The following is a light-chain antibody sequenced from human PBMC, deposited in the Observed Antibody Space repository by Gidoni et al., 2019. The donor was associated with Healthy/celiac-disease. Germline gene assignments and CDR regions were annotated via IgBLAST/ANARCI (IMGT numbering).Light chain of an antibody. V-gene: IGLV2-11*01. CDR2: DVS. CDR1: SSDVGGYNY. CDR3: CSYAGSYTLGV. J-gene: IGLJ3*02. Sequence: QSALTQPRSVSVSPGQSVTISCTGTSSDVGGYNYVPWYQQHPGKAPKLMIYDVSKRPSGGPDRFSGSKSGNTASLTISGLQAEDEADYYCCSYAGSYTLGVFGGGTKLTVL.